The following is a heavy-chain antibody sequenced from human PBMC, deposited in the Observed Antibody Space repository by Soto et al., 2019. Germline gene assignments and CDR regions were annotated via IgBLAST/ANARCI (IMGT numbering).Heavy chain of an antibody. CDR3: TTDAAVRSFGEPAFDY. CDR1: GFTFHSAW. J-gene: IGHJ4*02. D-gene: IGHD3-10*01. Sequence: EVQLVESGGGFVKSGESLRLSCAASGFTFHSAWMNWVRQAPGKGLEWVGRIKSKTDGVTTDYAAPVKGRFTISRDDSKTTLYLQMNSLKTEDTAVYYCTTDAAVRSFGEPAFDYWGQGTLVSVSS. V-gene: IGHV3-15*07. CDR2: IKSKTDGVTT.